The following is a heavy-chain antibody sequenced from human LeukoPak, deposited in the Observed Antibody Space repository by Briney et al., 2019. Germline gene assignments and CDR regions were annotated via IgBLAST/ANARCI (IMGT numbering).Heavy chain of an antibody. CDR2: ISAYSGNT. CDR1: GYTFTSYG. Sequence: GASVKVSCKASGYTFTSYGISWVRQAPGQGLEWMGWISAYSGNTNYAQKLQGRVTMTTDTSTSTAYMELRSLRSDDTAVYYCARLVVPAAMSGGFDYWGQGTLVTVSS. J-gene: IGHJ4*02. V-gene: IGHV1-18*01. D-gene: IGHD2-2*01. CDR3: ARLVVPAAMSGGFDY.